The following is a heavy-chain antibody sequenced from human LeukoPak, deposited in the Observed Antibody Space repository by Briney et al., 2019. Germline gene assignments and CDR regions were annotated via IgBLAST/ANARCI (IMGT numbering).Heavy chain of an antibody. J-gene: IGHJ4*02. CDR1: GFTFSSYG. D-gene: IGHD4-17*01. CDR3: AKESMTTVTTFDY. CDR2: IRYDGSNK. V-gene: IGHV3-30*02. Sequence: GGSLRLSCAASGFTFSSYGMHWVRQAPGKGLEWVAFIRYDGSNKYYADSVKGRFTISRDDSKNTLYLQMNSLRAEDTAVYYCAKESMTTVTTFDYWGQGTLVTVSS.